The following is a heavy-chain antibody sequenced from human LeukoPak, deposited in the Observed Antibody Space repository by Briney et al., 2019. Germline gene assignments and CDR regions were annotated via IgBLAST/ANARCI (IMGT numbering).Heavy chain of an antibody. CDR3: ARLMRVTTPFGCFDP. V-gene: IGHV4-59*08. CDR2: IYYSGST. CDR1: GGSISSYY. D-gene: IGHD4-17*01. J-gene: IGHJ5*02. Sequence: KPSETLSLTCTGSGGSISSYYWSWIRQPPGKGLEWIGYIYYSGSTNYNPSLKSRVTISVDTSKNQFSLKLSSVTAADTAVYYCARLMRVTTPFGCFDPWGQGTLVTVSS.